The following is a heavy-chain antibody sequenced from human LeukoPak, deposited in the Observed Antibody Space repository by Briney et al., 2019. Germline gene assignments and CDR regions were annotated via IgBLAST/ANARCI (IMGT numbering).Heavy chain of an antibody. CDR1: GGSISSSSYY. V-gene: IGHV4-39*07. CDR2: IYYSGST. Sequence: SETLSLTCTVSGGSISSSSYYWGWIRQPPGKGLEWIGSIYYSGSTYYNPSLKSRVTISVDTSKNQFSLKLSSVTAADTAVYYCARERSWADYYDSIYWFDPWGQGTLVTVSS. D-gene: IGHD3-22*01. CDR3: ARERSWADYYDSIYWFDP. J-gene: IGHJ5*02.